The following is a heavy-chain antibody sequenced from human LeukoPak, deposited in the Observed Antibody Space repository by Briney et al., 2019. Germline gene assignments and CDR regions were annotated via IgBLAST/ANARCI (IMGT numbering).Heavy chain of an antibody. J-gene: IGHJ4*02. V-gene: IGHV3-64D*06. Sequence: GGSLRLSCSASGFTFTSYAMHWVRQAPGKGLEYVSAIGISGVSTYYADSVKGRFTISRDNSKNTLYLQMSTLRAEDTAVYYCVKGQMDYWGQGTLLTVFS. D-gene: IGHD5-24*01. CDR2: IGISGVST. CDR1: GFTFTSYA. CDR3: VKGQMDY.